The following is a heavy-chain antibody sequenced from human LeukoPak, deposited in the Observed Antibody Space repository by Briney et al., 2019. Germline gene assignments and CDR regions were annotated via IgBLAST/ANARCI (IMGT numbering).Heavy chain of an antibody. D-gene: IGHD3-10*01. J-gene: IGHJ4*02. Sequence: SETLSLTCAVYGGSFSGYYWSWIRQPPGKGLEWIGEINHSGSTNYNPSLKSRVTISVDTSKNQFSLKLSSVTAADTAVYYCARRGVTMVRGVIIKGHYFDYWGQGTLVTVSS. CDR3: ARRGVTMVRGVIIKGHYFDY. CDR2: INHSGST. V-gene: IGHV4-34*01. CDR1: GGSFSGYY.